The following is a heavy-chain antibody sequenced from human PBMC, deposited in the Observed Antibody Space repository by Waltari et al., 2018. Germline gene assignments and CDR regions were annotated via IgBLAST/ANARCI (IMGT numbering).Heavy chain of an antibody. CDR2: IIPIFGTA. CDR3: ARGSRVTDYYYGMDV. V-gene: IGHV1-69*05. Sequence: QVQLVQSGAEVKKPGSSVKVSCTASGGTFSSSAISRVRQPPGQGLEWMGGIIPIFGTANYAQKFQGRVTITTDESTSTAYMELSSLRSEDTAVYYCARGSRVTDYYYGMDVWGQGTTVTVSS. D-gene: IGHD4-4*01. J-gene: IGHJ6*02. CDR1: GGTFSSSA.